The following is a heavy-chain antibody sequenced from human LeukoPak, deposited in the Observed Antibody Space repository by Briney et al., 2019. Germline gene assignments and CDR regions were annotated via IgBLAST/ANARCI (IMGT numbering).Heavy chain of an antibody. D-gene: IGHD5-24*01. J-gene: IGHJ6*03. Sequence: PSETLSLTCAVSGYSISSGYYWGWIRQPPGKGLEWIGSIYHSGSTYYNPSLKSRVTISVDTSKNQFSLKLSSVTAADTAVYYCARQKKGATNYYMDVWGKGTTVTVSS. CDR1: GYSISSGYY. CDR3: ARQKKGATNYYMDV. CDR2: IYHSGST. V-gene: IGHV4-38-2*01.